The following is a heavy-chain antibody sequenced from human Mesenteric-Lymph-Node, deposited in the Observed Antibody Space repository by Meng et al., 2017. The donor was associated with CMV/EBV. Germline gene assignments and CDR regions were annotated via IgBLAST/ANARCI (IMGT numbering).Heavy chain of an antibody. J-gene: IGHJ4*02. CDR2: IKSKIDGGTT. CDR1: GYTFTSAW. CDR3: STSPYDSSGSSDY. D-gene: IGHD3-22*01. Sequence: SGYTFTSAWMSWVRQAPGKGLEWVDRIKSKIDGGTTDYAAPVKGRFIISRDDSKNTLYLQMNSLKTEDTAVYYCSTSPYDSSGSSDYWGQGTLVTVSS. V-gene: IGHV3-15*01.